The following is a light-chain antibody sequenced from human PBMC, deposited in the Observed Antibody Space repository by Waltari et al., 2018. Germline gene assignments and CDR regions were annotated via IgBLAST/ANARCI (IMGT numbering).Light chain of an antibody. CDR1: SSDVVTYDY. Sequence: QSALTQPASVSGSPGQSITISCTGTSSDVVTYDYVSWYQQHPGKAPKLMIYDVTKRPSETPNRFSGTKSSNTTSLTISGLQAEDEADYYCSSYTTSSTVYVFGTGTKVTVL. CDR2: DVT. V-gene: IGLV2-14*03. CDR3: SSYTTSSTVYV. J-gene: IGLJ1*01.